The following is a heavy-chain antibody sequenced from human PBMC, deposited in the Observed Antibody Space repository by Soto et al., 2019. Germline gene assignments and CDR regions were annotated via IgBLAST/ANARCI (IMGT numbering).Heavy chain of an antibody. V-gene: IGHV4-4*07. CDR2: IHSSGNT. CDR1: GDSVTDYY. Sequence: SETLSLTCSVFGDSVTDYYWSWIRLPAGKKMEWIGRIHSSGNTNYNPSFSSRVTMSVDTSKNQFSLKLNSVTAADTAVYYCARGGIFSRNWFDYWGQGALVTVSS. D-gene: IGHD2-21*01. CDR3: ARGGIFSRNWFDY. J-gene: IGHJ5*01.